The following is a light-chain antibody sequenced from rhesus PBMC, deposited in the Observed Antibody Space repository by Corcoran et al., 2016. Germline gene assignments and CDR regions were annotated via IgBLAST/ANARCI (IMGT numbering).Light chain of an antibody. Sequence: DIVMTQSPDSLAVSLGERVSSNGKSNQSLLDSSNNKHYLAWYQQKPEHAPKQPLYWASTRDSGVPRRLGGCGSGTDFTLTLCGLQAEEVAFYYCQQYYRPPLAFGPGTKLGI. J-gene: IGKJ3*01. V-gene: IGKV4-1*01. CDR3: QQYYRPPLA. CDR1: QSLLDSSNNKHY. CDR2: WAS.